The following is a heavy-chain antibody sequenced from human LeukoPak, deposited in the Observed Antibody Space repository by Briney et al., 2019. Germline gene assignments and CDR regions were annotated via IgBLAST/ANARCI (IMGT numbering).Heavy chain of an antibody. J-gene: IGHJ5*02. V-gene: IGHV4-61*02. CDR2: IYTSGST. D-gene: IGHD3-10*01. CDR3: ARGSRWRFGEFSGFNWFDP. CDR1: GGSISSGSYY. Sequence: PSETLSLTCTVSGGSISSGSYYWGWIRQPAGKGLEWIVRIYTSGSTNSNPSLKSRVPIAVDTSKNQYSLKLSYVTAADTAMYYWARGSRWRFGEFSGFNWFDPWGQGTLVTVSS.